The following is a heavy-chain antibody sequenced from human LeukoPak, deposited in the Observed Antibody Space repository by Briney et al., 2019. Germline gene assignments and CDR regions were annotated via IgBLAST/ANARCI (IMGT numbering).Heavy chain of an antibody. J-gene: IGHJ4*02. V-gene: IGHV4-34*01. D-gene: IGHD3-10*01. CDR2: INHSGST. CDR3: ARRRVRGVIIIHSVFDC. Sequence: PSETLSLTCAVYGGSFSGYYWSWIRQPPGKGLEWIGEINHSGSTNYNPSLKSRVTISVDTSKNQFSLKLSSVTAADTAVYYCARRRVRGVIIIHSVFDCWGQGTLVTVSS. CDR1: GGSFSGYY.